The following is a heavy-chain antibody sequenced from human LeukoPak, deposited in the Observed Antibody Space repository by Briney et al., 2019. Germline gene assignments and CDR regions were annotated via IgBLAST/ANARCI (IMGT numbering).Heavy chain of an antibody. V-gene: IGHV1-8*01. CDR2: MNPNSGNT. CDR3: ARVMVREARNYYYYYGMDV. J-gene: IGHJ6*02. CDR1: GYTSTSYD. Sequence: ASVKVSCKASGYTSTSYDINWVRQATGQGLEWMGWMNPNSGNTGYAQKFQGRVTMTRNTSISTAYMELSSLRSEDTAVYYCARVMVREARNYYYYYGMDVWGQGTTVTVSS. D-gene: IGHD3-10*01.